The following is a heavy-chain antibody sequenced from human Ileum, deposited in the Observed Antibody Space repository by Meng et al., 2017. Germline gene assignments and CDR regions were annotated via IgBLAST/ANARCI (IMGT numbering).Heavy chain of an antibody. J-gene: IGHJ4*02. D-gene: IGHD3-10*01. CDR1: GGSFNNDY. CDR3: VTGTLRGGVD. CDR2: VFYTGGT. Sequence: QVQLQQWGAGLLKPSEALSLTCAVHGGSFNNDYWNWIRQPPGKGLEWIGEVFYTGGTKYNPSLQSRVTITIDTSKKQLSLNLTSATAADTALYYCVTGTLRGGVDWGQGILVTVSS. V-gene: IGHV4-34*12.